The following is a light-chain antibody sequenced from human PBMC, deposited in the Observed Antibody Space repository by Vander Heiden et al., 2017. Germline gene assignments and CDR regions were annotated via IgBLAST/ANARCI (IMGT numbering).Light chain of an antibody. J-gene: IGKJ5*01. Sequence: EIVLTQSPATLSFSPGERATLSCRASQSVSSYLAWYQQKPGQAPRLLIYDASNRATGIPARFSGSGSGTDFTLTISSLEPEDFAVYYCQQRSNCPITFGQGTRLEIK. CDR2: DAS. CDR3: QQRSNCPIT. CDR1: QSVSSY. V-gene: IGKV3-11*01.